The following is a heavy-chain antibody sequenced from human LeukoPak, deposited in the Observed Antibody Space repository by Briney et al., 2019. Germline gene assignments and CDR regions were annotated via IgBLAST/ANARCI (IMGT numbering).Heavy chain of an antibody. D-gene: IGHD3-9*01. CDR2: ISGSGIST. Sequence: GGSLRLSCAASGFTFSTYVMTWVRQAPGKGLEWVSAISGSGISTYYADSVKGRFTISRDNSKNTLYLRMNSLRVEDTALYYCAKSLDWLPNHWGQGTLVTVSS. J-gene: IGHJ5*02. CDR1: GFTFSTYV. V-gene: IGHV3-23*01. CDR3: AKSLDWLPNH.